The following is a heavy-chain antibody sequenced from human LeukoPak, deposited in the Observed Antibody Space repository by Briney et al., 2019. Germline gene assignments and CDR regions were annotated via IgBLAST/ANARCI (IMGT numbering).Heavy chain of an antibody. CDR1: GGSISSYY. CDR2: IYTSGST. CDR3: ARIKSGLYCSSTSCYRSYAFDI. D-gene: IGHD2-2*01. Sequence: SETLSLTCTVSGGSISSYYWSWIRQPAGKGLEWIGRIYTSGSTNYNPSLKSRVTISVDTSKNQFSLKLSSVTAADTAVYYCARIKSGLYCSSTSCYRSYAFDIWGQGTMVTVSS. J-gene: IGHJ3*02. V-gene: IGHV4-4*07.